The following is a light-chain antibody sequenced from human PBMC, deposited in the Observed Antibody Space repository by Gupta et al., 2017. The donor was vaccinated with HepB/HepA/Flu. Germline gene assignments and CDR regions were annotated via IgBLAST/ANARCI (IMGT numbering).Light chain of an antibody. CDR1: GSNIGSNT. V-gene: IGLV1-44*01. J-gene: IGLJ2*01. CDR3: AAWDDSLNGLL. CDR2: ANN. Sequence: QSVLTQPPSASGTPGQRVTISCSGSGSNIGSNTVIWYQQHPGTPPKLLIYANNQRPTGVPDRFSGSKSGTSAALAISGLQAEDEADYYCAAWDDSLNGLLFGGGTKVAVL.